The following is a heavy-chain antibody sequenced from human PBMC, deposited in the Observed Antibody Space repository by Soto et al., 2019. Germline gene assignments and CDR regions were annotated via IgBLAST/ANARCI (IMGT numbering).Heavy chain of an antibody. D-gene: IGHD6-19*01. CDR2: VHYTGST. CDR1: DGSISRRNFY. CDR3: ASHLYSGDSSGFSGY. V-gene: IGHV4-39*01. Sequence: QLQLQESGPGLVKPSETLSLACTVSDGSISRRNFYWGWIRQPPGKGLEWIGSVHYTGSTYYNPSLKSRVSISVDASKTHRSLKVSSVTASDTAVYYCASHLYSGDSSGFSGYWGQGALVTVSS. J-gene: IGHJ4*02.